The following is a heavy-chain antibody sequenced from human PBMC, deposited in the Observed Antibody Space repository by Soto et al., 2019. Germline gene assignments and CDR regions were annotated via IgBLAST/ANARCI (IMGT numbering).Heavy chain of an antibody. D-gene: IGHD3-10*01. CDR2: IIPIFGTA. Sequence: SVKVSCKTSGGTFSSYAISWVRQAPGQGLEWMGGIIPIFGTANYAQKFQGRVTITADESTSTAYMELSSLRSEDTAVYYCARAPWATMVRGVIINLNWFDPWGQGTLVTVSS. CDR1: GGTFSSYA. J-gene: IGHJ5*02. V-gene: IGHV1-69*13. CDR3: ARAPWATMVRGVIINLNWFDP.